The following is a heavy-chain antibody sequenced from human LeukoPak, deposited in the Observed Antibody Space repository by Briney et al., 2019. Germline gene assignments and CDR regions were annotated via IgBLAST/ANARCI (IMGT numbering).Heavy chain of an antibody. V-gene: IGHV1-2*02. CDR1: GGTFSSYA. D-gene: IGHD6-19*01. J-gene: IGHJ4*02. CDR3: ARVAALPGIGWGASDY. CDR2: INPNSGGT. Sequence: GASVKVSCKASGGTFSSYAISWVRQAPGQGLEWMGWINPNSGGTNYAQKFQGRVTMTRDTSISTAYMELSRLKSDDTAMYYCARVAALPGIGWGASDYWGQGTLVTVSS.